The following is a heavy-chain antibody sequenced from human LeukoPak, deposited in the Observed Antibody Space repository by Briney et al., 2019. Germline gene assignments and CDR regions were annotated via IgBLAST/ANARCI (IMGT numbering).Heavy chain of an antibody. CDR1: GGSISSGSYY. V-gene: IGHV4-61*02. Sequence: PSETLSLTCTVSGGSISSGSYYWGWIRQPAGKGLEWIGRIYTSGSTNYNPSLKGRVTISVDTSKNQFSLKLSSVTAADTAVYYCARVFSQPSSSWYYYYYMDVWGKGTTVTISS. CDR2: IYTSGST. J-gene: IGHJ6*03. D-gene: IGHD6-13*01. CDR3: ARVFSQPSSSWYYYYYMDV.